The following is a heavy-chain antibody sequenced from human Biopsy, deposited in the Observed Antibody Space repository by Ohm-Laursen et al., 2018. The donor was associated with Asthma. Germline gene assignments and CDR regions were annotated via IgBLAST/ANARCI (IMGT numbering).Heavy chain of an antibody. V-gene: IGHV1-69*13. CDR3: ARKAGSCISRTCYSLDF. J-gene: IGHJ4*02. CDR2: INSVFGTT. Sequence: SVKVSCKSLGGTFNTYVIGWVRQAPGQGLEWMGGINSVFGTTTYPQKFQDRVTITADDSTSTVYKELSSLRSEDTAVYYCARKAGSCISRTCYSLDFWGQGTLVTVSS. CDR1: GGTFNTYV. D-gene: IGHD2-2*01.